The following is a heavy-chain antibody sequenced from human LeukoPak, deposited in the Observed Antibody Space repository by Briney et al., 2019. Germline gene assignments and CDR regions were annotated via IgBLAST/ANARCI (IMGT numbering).Heavy chain of an antibody. J-gene: IGHJ2*01. CDR1: GGSFSGYY. Sequence: PSETLSLTCAVYGGSFSGYYWSWIRQPPGKGLEWIGEINHSGSTNYNPSLKSRVTISVDTSKNQFSLKLRSVTAADTAVYYCARVSYSRSYDYWYFDLWGRGTLVTVSS. V-gene: IGHV4-34*01. D-gene: IGHD6-13*01. CDR3: ARVSYSRSYDYWYFDL. CDR2: INHSGST.